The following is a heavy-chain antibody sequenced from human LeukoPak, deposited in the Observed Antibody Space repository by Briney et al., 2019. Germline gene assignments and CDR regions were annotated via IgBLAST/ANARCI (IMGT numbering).Heavy chain of an antibody. V-gene: IGHV3-7*01. CDR2: IKGDGSAQ. Sequence: PGGSLRLSCAASGFSFSSYWMTWVRQAPGKGLKWEANIKGDGSAQFYVDSVKGRFAISRDNARNSLYLHMNSLRDEDTAVYYCSTSVDTAAGPYWGQGTLVTVSS. CDR3: STSVDTAAGPY. D-gene: IGHD5-18*01. J-gene: IGHJ4*02. CDR1: GFSFSSYW.